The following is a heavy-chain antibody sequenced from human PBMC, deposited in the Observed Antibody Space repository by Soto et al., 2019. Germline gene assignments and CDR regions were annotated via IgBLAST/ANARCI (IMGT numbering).Heavy chain of an antibody. J-gene: IGHJ4*02. V-gene: IGHV3-33*01. CDR3: ATEQTYYYDSSGYEPFDY. CDR1: GFTFSSYG. Sequence: PGGSLRLSCAASGFTFSSYGMHWVRQAPGKGLEWVAVIWYDGSNKYYADSVKGRFTISRDNSKNTLYLQMNSLRAEDTAVYYCATEQTYYYDSSGYEPFDYWGQGTLVTVSS. CDR2: IWYDGSNK. D-gene: IGHD3-22*01.